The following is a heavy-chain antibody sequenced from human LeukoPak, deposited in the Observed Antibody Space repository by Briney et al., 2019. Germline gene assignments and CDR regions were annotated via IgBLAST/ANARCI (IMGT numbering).Heavy chain of an antibody. D-gene: IGHD5-18*01. CDR1: GGSISSYY. CDR2: IYYSGST. V-gene: IGHV4-59*08. Sequence: SETLSLTCTVSGGSISSYYWSWIRQPPGKGLEWIGYIYYSGSTNYNPSLKSRVTISVDTSNNQFSLKLTSVTAADTGVYFCAGGDTVWQNYCDYWGQGILVTVSS. CDR3: AGGDTVWQNYCDY. J-gene: IGHJ4*02.